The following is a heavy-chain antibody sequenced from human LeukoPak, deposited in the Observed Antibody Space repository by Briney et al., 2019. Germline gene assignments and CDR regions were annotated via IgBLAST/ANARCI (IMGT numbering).Heavy chain of an antibody. V-gene: IGHV3-30*04. J-gene: IGHJ4*02. CDR3: AREEIVGATNNFDY. CDR1: GFTFSSYA. Sequence: GGSLRLSCAASGFTFSSYAMHWVRQAPGKGLEWVAVISYDGSNKYYADSVKGRFTISRDNSKNTLYLQMNSLRAEDTAVYYCAREEIVGATNNFDYWGQGTLVTVSS. D-gene: IGHD1-26*01. CDR2: ISYDGSNK.